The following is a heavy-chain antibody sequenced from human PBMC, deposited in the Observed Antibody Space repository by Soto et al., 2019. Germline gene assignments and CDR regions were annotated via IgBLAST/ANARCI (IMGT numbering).Heavy chain of an antibody. D-gene: IGHD3-10*01. V-gene: IGHV4-59*08. CDR1: GCSFSSISNHY. J-gene: IGHJ6*02. Sequence: PSETMSLTCTVSGCSFSSISNHYCSWNRQPPGKGLEWIGYISYSGSTSYNPSLKSRLIISVDTSQNQVSLKLASVTAADTAVYYCLTQGFGPLHGLVDVWGQGTTVTVSS. CDR2: ISYSGST. CDR3: LTQGFGPLHGLVDV.